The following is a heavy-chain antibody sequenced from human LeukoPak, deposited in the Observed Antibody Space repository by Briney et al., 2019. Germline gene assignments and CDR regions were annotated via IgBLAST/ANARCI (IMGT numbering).Heavy chain of an antibody. CDR1: GYTFSSAA. J-gene: IGHJ4*02. Sequence: ASVKVSCKAFGYTFSSAAFSWVRQAPGQGLEWMGWISPYGGKTKYAQKFQGRVTVTTDTPTSTAYMELRSLRSDDTAVYYCASSTRSIAVSLDYWGQGTLVTVSS. CDR2: ISPYGGKT. V-gene: IGHV1-18*01. CDR3: ASSTRSIAVSLDY. D-gene: IGHD6-19*01.